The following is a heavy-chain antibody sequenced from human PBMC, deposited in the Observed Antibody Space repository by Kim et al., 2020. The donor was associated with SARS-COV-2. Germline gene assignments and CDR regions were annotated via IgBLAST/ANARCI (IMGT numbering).Heavy chain of an antibody. V-gene: IGHV3-30*18. Sequence: GGSLRLSCAASGFTFSSYGMHWVRQAPGKGLEWVAVISYDGSNKYYADSVKGRFTISRDNSKNTLYLQMNSLRAEDTAVYYCVKDLYGSGSYYHYYYGMDVWGQGTTVTVSS. J-gene: IGHJ6*02. CDR3: VKDLYGSGSYYHYYYGMDV. D-gene: IGHD3-10*01. CDR1: GFTFSSYG. CDR2: ISYDGSNK.